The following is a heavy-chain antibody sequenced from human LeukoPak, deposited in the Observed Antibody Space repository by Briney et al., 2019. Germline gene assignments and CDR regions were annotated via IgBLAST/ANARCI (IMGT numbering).Heavy chain of an antibody. CDR3: ARQRGSGWYHPHLF. V-gene: IGHV4-38-2*02. CDR2: MYYSGTT. Sequence: SETLSLTCTVSGYSISSGYYWGWIRQSPGKGLEWIASMYYSGTTYYNPSLKSRVTISVDTYKSQLSLKLSSVTAADTAVYYCARQRGSGWYHPHLFWGQGILVTVSS. D-gene: IGHD6-19*01. J-gene: IGHJ4*02. CDR1: GYSISSGYY.